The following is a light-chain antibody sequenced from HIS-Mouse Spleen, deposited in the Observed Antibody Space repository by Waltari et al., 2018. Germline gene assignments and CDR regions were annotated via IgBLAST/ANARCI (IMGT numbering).Light chain of an antibody. V-gene: IGKV2-28*01. Sequence: DIVMTQSPLSLPVTPGEPASISCRSSQSLLHSNGYNYLDWYLQTPGPSPQLLIYLGSHRASGVPDRFSGSGSGTDFTLKISRVEAEDVGVYYCMQALQTPFTFGPGTKVDIK. CDR2: LGS. CDR1: QSLLHSNGYNY. J-gene: IGKJ3*01. CDR3: MQALQTPFT.